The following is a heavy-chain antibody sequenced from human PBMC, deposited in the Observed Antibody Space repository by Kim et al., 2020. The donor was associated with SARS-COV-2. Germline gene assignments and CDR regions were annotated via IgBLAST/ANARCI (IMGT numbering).Heavy chain of an antibody. Sequence: PSFRGHVTISADQSISTAYLQWSSLKASDTAMYYCASLAYDYSYGMDVWGQGTTVTVSS. J-gene: IGHJ6*02. CDR3: ASLAYDYSYGMDV. D-gene: IGHD4-4*01. V-gene: IGHV5-10-1*01.